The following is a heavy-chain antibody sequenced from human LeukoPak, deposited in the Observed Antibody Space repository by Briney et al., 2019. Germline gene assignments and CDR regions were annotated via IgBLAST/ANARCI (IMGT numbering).Heavy chain of an antibody. V-gene: IGHV3-7*03. CDR3: ASGVVVVVAATVFQH. J-gene: IGHJ1*01. D-gene: IGHD2-15*01. CDR1: GFTFSSYW. CDR2: IEQEGSEK. Sequence: SGGALRLSCAPSGFTFSSYWMSWVRQAPGKGLEWVANIEQEGSEKFYVNSVKGRFTISRDNAKNSLYLQMNSLRAEDTAVYYCASGVVVVVAATVFQHWGQGTLVTVSS.